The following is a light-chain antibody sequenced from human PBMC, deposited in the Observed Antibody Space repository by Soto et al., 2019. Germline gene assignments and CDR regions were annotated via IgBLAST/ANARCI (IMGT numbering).Light chain of an antibody. Sequence: DIQMTQSPYSLSASVGDSVTITCWASQNIRTYLNWYQQKPGRAPKLLIHSASALPSGVPSRFSGSGSGTEFTLTMSGLQPEDFETYYCQQGHSTPYTFGQGTKVDIK. V-gene: IGKV1-39*01. J-gene: IGKJ2*01. CDR2: SAS. CDR3: QQGHSTPYT. CDR1: QNIRTY.